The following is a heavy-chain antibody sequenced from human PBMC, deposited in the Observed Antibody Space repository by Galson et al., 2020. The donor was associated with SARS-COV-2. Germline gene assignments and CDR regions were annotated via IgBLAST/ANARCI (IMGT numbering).Heavy chain of an antibody. D-gene: IGHD3-10*01. CDR2: INYSGST. CDR3: ARGGISGSYYNYYYYGMDV. CDR1: GGSTSSINYY. V-gene: IGHV4-39*07. Sequence: SETLSLTCTVSGGSTSSINYYWGWIRQPPGKGLEWIGSINYSGSTHYNPSLKSRVTILVDTSKNQFSLKVSSVTAADTAVYYCARGGISGSYYNYYYYGMDVWGQGTTVTVSS. J-gene: IGHJ6*02.